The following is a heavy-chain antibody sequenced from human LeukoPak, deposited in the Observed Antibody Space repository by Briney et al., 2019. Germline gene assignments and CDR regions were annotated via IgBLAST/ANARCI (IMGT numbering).Heavy chain of an antibody. CDR2: ISSSGSTI. Sequence: GGSLRLSCAASGFTFSDYYMSWIRQAPGKGREWVSYISSSGSTIYYADSVKGRFTITRDNSKNTLYLQMNSLRAEDTAVYYCARDFGSSCRFDYWGQGTLVTVSS. CDR3: ARDFGSSCRFDY. D-gene: IGHD2-2*01. V-gene: IGHV3-11*04. J-gene: IGHJ4*02. CDR1: GFTFSDYY.